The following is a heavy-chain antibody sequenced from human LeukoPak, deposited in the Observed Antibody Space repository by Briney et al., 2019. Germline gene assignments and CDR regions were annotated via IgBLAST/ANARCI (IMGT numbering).Heavy chain of an antibody. V-gene: IGHV4-61*01. CDR2: IYYSGST. CDR1: GGSIGSGYY. CDR3: ARGAGLDY. J-gene: IGHJ4*02. Sequence: SETLSLTCTVSGGSIGSGYYWAWIRQPPGKGLEWIGYIYYSGSTNYNPSLKSRVTISVDTSKNQFSLKLSSVTAADTAVYYCARGAGLDYWGQGTLVTVSS.